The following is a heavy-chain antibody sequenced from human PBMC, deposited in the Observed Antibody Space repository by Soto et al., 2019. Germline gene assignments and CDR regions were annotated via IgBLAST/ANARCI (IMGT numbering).Heavy chain of an antibody. V-gene: IGHV3-30-3*01. CDR2: ISYDGSNK. D-gene: IGHD4-17*01. CDR1: GFTFSSYA. CDR3: ARAYGDWDAFDI. Sequence: QVQLVESGGGVVQPGRSLRLSCAASGFTFSSYAMHWVRQAPGKGLEWVAVISYDGSNKYYADSVKGRFTISRDNSKNTLYLQMNSLRAEETAVYYCARAYGDWDAFDIWGQGKMVTVSS. J-gene: IGHJ3*02.